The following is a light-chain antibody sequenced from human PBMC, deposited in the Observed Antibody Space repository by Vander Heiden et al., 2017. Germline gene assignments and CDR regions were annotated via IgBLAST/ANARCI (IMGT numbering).Light chain of an antibody. Sequence: QSVLTQPPSVSGAPGQRVTLSCTRSSSHIGAGYDVHWYQQLPGTAPNLLIYGNSNRPSGVPDRFSGSKSGTSASLAITGLQAEDEADYYCQSDDSSMSGVVFGGGTKLTVL. CDR2: GNS. J-gene: IGLJ2*01. CDR3: QSDDSSMSGVV. V-gene: IGLV1-40*01. CDR1: SSHIGAGYD.